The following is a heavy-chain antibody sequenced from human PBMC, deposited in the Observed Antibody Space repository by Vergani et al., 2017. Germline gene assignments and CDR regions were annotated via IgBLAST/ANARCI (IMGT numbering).Heavy chain of an antibody. D-gene: IGHD3-22*01. CDR3: ALNGDYYDSSGYLDY. V-gene: IGHV4-39*01. CDR1: GGSISSSSYY. Sequence: QLQLQESGPRLVKPSETLSLTCTVSGGSISSSSYYWGWIRQPPGKGLEWIGSIYYSGSTYYNPSLKSRVTISVDTSKNQFSLKLSSVTAADTAVYYCALNGDYYDSSGYLDYWGQGTLVTVSS. CDR2: IYYSGST. J-gene: IGHJ4*02.